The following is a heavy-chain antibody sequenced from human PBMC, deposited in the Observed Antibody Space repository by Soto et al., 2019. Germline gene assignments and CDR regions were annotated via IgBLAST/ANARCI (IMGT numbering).Heavy chain of an antibody. CDR3: ARARGYTYGLDY. D-gene: IGHD5-18*01. Sequence: QVQLVESGGGVGQPGRSLRLSCVASGFPFSSYAMHWVRQAPGKGLEWVAVTSFDGNNEYYADSVKGRFTISRDNSRNTLYLQMNSLRVKDTAVYYCARARGYTYGLDYWGQGSLVTVSS. CDR2: TSFDGNNE. CDR1: GFPFSSYA. J-gene: IGHJ4*02. V-gene: IGHV3-30-3*01.